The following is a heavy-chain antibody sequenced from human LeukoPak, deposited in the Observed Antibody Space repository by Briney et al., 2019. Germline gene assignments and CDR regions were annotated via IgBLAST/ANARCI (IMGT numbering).Heavy chain of an antibody. J-gene: IGHJ4*02. D-gene: IGHD3-10*01. CDR1: GFTFSSYG. Sequence: GGSLRLSCAASGFTFSSYGMHWVRQAPGKGLEWVAVIWYDGSNKYYADSVKGRFTISRDNSKNTLYLQMNSLRAEDTAVYYCAKDYNLRDYYFDYWGQGTLVTVSS. V-gene: IGHV3-33*06. CDR2: IWYDGSNK. CDR3: AKDYNLRDYYFDY.